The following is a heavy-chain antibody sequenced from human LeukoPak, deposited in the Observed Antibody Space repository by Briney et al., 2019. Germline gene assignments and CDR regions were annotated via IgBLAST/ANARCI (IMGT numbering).Heavy chain of an antibody. Sequence: GASVKVSCKASGYTFTSYDINWVRQATGQGLDWMGWMNPNSGNTGYAQKFQGRVTITRNTSISTAYMELSSLRSEDTAVYYCARRVYSYYYGSGSSPYYFDYWGQGTLVTVSS. D-gene: IGHD3-10*01. J-gene: IGHJ4*02. V-gene: IGHV1-8*03. CDR3: ARRVYSYYYGSGSSPYYFDY. CDR2: MNPNSGNT. CDR1: GYTFTSYD.